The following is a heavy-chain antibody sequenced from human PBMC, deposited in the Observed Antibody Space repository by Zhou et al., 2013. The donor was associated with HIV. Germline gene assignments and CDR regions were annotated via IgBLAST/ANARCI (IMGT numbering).Heavy chain of an antibody. CDR1: GYTFTSYY. CDR3: ARTVRDHYDSSGFSTGWFFDL. CDR2: INPSGGST. J-gene: IGHJ2*01. Sequence: QVQVVQSGAEVKKPGASVKVSCKASGYTFTSYYIHWVRQAPGQGLEWMGIINPSGGSTSYAQKFQGRVTMSRDTSTSTVYMDLSSLRSEDTAVYYCARTVRDHYDSSGFSTGWFFDLWGRGTLVTVSS. D-gene: IGHD3-22*01. V-gene: IGHV1-46*01.